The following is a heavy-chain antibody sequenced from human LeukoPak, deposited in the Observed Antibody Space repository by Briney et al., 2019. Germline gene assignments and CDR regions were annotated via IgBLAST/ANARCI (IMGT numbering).Heavy chain of an antibody. D-gene: IGHD3-9*01. CDR1: GGSISSSSYY. Sequence: ASETLSLTCTVSGGSISSSSYYWGWIRQPPGKGLEWIGSMYHSGSTYYNPSLKSRVTTSVDTSKNQFSLELSSVTATDTAVYYCARHGYYNILTDNWFDPWGQGTLVTVSP. J-gene: IGHJ5*02. CDR3: ARHGYYNILTDNWFDP. CDR2: MYHSGST. V-gene: IGHV4-39*01.